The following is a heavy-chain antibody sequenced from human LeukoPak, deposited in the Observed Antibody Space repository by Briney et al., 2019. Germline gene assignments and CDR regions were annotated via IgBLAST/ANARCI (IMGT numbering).Heavy chain of an antibody. CDR1: GYTFTSYG. CDR3: ARCSFSSSDYYYMDV. J-gene: IGHJ6*03. Sequence: GASVKVSCKASGYTFTSYGISWVRQAPGQGLEWMGWISAYNGNTNYAQKFQGRVTITADESTSTAYMELSSLRSEDTAVYYCARCSFSSSDYYYMDVWGKGTTVTVSS. CDR2: ISAYNGNT. V-gene: IGHV1-18*01. D-gene: IGHD6-6*01.